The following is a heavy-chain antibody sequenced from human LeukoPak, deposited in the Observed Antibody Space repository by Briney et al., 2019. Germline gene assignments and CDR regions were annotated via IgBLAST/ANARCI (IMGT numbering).Heavy chain of an antibody. CDR3: AIAGYSSSWEVLHFDY. CDR2: IYTSGST. V-gene: IGHV4-4*07. D-gene: IGHD6-13*01. J-gene: IGHJ4*02. Sequence: SETLSLTCTVSGGSISSYYWSWIRQPAGKGLEWIGRIYTSGSTNYNPSLKSRVTMSVDTSKNQFSLKLSSVTAADTAVYYCAIAGYSSSWEVLHFDYWGQGTLVTVSS. CDR1: GGSISSYY.